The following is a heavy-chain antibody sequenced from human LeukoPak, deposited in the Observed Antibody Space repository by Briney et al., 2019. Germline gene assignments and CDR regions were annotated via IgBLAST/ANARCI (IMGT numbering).Heavy chain of an antibody. V-gene: IGHV3-30-3*01. J-gene: IGHJ4*02. CDR2: IAYDGSNK. Sequence: PGRSLRLSCAASGFTFSSYAVHWGREAPGKGLEGGAVIAYDGSNKCYADSVKGRFTISRDNSKNTLYLQMNSLRAEDTAVYYCARAVYGYSSSWYDYWGQGTLVTVSS. D-gene: IGHD6-13*01. CDR1: GFTFSSYA. CDR3: ARAVYGYSSSWYDY.